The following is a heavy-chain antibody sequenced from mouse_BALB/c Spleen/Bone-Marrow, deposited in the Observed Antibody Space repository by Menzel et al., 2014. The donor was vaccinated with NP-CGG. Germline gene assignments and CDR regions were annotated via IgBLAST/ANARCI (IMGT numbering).Heavy chain of an antibody. CDR3: ARGLRAY. J-gene: IGHJ3*01. CDR2: IYPGDGDT. Sequence: VNLVESGAELVRPGSSVKISCKASGYAFSTYWMNWVKQRPGQGLEWIGQIYPGDGDTNYNGKFKGKATLTADKSSSTAYMQLSSLTSEDSAIYFCARGLRAYWGQGTLVTVSA. CDR1: GYAFSTYW. V-gene: IGHV1-80*01.